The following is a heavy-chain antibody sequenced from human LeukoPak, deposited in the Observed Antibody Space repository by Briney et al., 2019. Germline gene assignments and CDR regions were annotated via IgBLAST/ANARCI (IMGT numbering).Heavy chain of an antibody. V-gene: IGHV3-23*01. CDR1: GFTFSSYE. Sequence: GGSLRLSCAASGFTFSSYEMNWVRQAPGKGLEWVSSIRPSGDNTYYGDSVKGRFTISRDNSKNTLYLQMNSLRAEDAAVYYCAKDGASEWELRAYYFDYWGQGTLVTVSS. CDR3: AKDGASEWELRAYYFDY. J-gene: IGHJ4*02. CDR2: IRPSGDNT. D-gene: IGHD1-26*01.